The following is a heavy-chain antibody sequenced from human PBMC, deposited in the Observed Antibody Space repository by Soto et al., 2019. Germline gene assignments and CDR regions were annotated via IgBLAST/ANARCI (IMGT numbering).Heavy chain of an antibody. Sequence: GESLKISCKGSGYSFTSYWIGWVRQMPGKGLEWMGIIHPSDFDTKYSPSFQGQVTISADKSISTAYLQWSSLRASDTAMYYCAIHSTGYEDSWGQGTLVTVSS. D-gene: IGHD5-12*01. CDR3: AIHSTGYEDS. J-gene: IGHJ5*02. CDR2: IHPSDFDT. V-gene: IGHV5-51*01. CDR1: GYSFTSYW.